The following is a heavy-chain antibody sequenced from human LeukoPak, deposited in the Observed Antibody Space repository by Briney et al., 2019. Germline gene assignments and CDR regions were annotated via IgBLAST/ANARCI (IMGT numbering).Heavy chain of an antibody. V-gene: IGHV1-2*06. CDR2: INPNSGGT. J-gene: IGHJ6*03. CDR1: GYTFTGYY. CDR3: ARDGYSGYDAYYYYYMDV. D-gene: IGHD5-12*01. Sequence: ASVKVSCKASGYTFTGYYMHWVRQAPGQGLEWMGRINPNSGGTNYAQKFQGRVTMTRDTSISTAYMELSMLRSDDTAVYYCARDGYSGYDAYYYYYMDVWGKGTTVTASS.